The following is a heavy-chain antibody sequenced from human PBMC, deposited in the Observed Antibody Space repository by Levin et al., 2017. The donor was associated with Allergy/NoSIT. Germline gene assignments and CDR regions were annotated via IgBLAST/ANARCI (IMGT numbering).Heavy chain of an antibody. Sequence: SETLSLTCAVSGGSISSSNWWSWVRQPPGKGLEWIGEIYHSGSTNYNPSLKSRVTISVDKSKNQFSRKLSSVTAADTAVYFCARSNYDILTADYLADYWGQGTLVTVSS. V-gene: IGHV4-4*02. CDR2: IYHSGST. CDR3: ARSNYDILTADYLADY. CDR1: GGSISSSNW. D-gene: IGHD3-9*01. J-gene: IGHJ4*02.